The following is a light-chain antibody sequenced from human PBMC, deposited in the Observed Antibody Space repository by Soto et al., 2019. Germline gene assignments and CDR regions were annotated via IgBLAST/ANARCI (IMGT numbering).Light chain of an antibody. V-gene: IGKV3-11*01. Sequence: ENVLTQSPGTLSLSPGDRASLSCRASQSVSNNYLAWHQQKPGQAPRLLIHGASNRATGIPDRFSGSGSGTDFTLTISNLEPEDFAVYYCQQHSHWPPWTFGQGTKVDIK. J-gene: IGKJ1*01. CDR1: QSVSNN. CDR2: GAS. CDR3: QQHSHWPPWT.